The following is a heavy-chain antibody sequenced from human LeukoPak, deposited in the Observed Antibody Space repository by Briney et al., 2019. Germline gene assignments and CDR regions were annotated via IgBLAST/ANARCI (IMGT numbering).Heavy chain of an antibody. V-gene: IGHV1-46*01. CDR2: INPSGGST. J-gene: IGHJ4*02. D-gene: IGHD4-17*01. Sequence: ASVTVSFKASGYTFTIYYMHWVRQARGQGLEGMGMINPSGGSTSYAQKFQGRVTITRDTSTSTVYMELSSLRSEDTAVYYCARDRDGDSTFDYWGQGTLVTVSS. CDR3: ARDRDGDSTFDY. CDR1: GYTFTIYY.